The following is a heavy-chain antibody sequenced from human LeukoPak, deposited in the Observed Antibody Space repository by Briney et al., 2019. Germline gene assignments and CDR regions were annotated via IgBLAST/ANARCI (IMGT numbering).Heavy chain of an antibody. Sequence: GVSLTLSCAASGFMFRSWWMLWFRRPPGKGLESVSHISSEGRYIVYVDSVRGRLTISRNNAKNTLYLKMNSLRPKARGVYYCATFRHHWSSSYWGQGALVTVSS. D-gene: IGHD2-8*02. CDR3: ATFRHHWSSSY. CDR1: GFMFRSWW. CDR2: ISSEGRYI. V-gene: IGHV3-74*01. J-gene: IGHJ4*02.